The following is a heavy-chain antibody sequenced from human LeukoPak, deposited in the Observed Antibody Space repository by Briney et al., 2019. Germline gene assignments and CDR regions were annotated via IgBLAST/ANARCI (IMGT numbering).Heavy chain of an antibody. D-gene: IGHD6-19*01. Sequence: GASVKVSCKASGYTFTGYFMHWVRQAPGQGLEWMGGINPNSGGTNYVQKFQGRVTMTRDTSISTAYMELSSLRSDDTAVYYCARSGYSSGCLVPFDIWGQGTMVTVSS. J-gene: IGHJ3*02. CDR1: GYTFTGYF. CDR2: INPNSGGT. CDR3: ARSGYSSGCLVPFDI. V-gene: IGHV1-2*02.